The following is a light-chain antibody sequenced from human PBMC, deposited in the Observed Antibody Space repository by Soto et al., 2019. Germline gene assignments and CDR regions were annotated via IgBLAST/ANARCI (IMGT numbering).Light chain of an antibody. J-gene: IGKJ1*01. V-gene: IGKV3-15*01. CDR3: QQYNNWSWT. CDR2: GAS. CDR1: QSISGT. Sequence: IAVTQSPATLSVSPGGRATLACRASQSISGTLAWYQQKPGQAPRLLIYGASTRATSFPARFSGSGSGTDFTLTISSLQSEDFAVYYCQQYNNWSWTFGQGTKVDI.